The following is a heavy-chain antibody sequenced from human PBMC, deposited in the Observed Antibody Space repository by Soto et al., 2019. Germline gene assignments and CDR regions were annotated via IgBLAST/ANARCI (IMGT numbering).Heavy chain of an antibody. CDR3: ARKGDYYYGMDV. Sequence: ASVKVSCKASGYTFTSYAMLWVRQAPGQRLEWMGWINAGNGNTKYSQKFQGRVTITRDTSASTAYMELSSLRSEDTAVYYCARKGDYYYGMDVWGQGTTVTVSS. CDR1: GYTFTSYA. CDR2: INAGNGNT. V-gene: IGHV1-3*01. J-gene: IGHJ6*02.